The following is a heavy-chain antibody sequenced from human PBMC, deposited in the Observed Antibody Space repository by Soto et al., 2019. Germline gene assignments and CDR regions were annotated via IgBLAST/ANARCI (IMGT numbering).Heavy chain of an antibody. CDR2: AYHNGLT. D-gene: IGHD2-15*01. Sequence: SETLSLTSAVSGDSVTTNHWWSWVRQAPGKGLEWIGEAYHNGLTNYSPSLKSRVTMSVDTSKNQFSLKLTSVTAADTAIYYCARDAAVPGESDRFDYWGQGTLVTVSS. CDR3: ARDAAVPGESDRFDY. CDR1: GDSVTTNHW. V-gene: IGHV4-4*02. J-gene: IGHJ4*02.